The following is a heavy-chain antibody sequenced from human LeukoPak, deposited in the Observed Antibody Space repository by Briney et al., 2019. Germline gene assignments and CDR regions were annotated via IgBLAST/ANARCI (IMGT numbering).Heavy chain of an antibody. V-gene: IGHV1-3*01. CDR1: GYTFTSYA. CDR3: ARGRRRSLLVVPAEGWFDP. J-gene: IGHJ5*02. CDR2: INAGNGNT. D-gene: IGHD2-2*01. Sequence: GASVTVPCKASGYTFTSYAMHWVRQAPGQRLEWMGWINAGNGNTKYSQKFQGRVTITRDTSASTAYMELSSLRSEDTAVYYCARGRRRSLLVVPAEGWFDPWGQGTLVTVSS.